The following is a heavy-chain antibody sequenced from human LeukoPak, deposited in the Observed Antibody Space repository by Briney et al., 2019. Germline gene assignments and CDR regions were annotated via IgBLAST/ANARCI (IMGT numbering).Heavy chain of an antibody. V-gene: IGHV4-39*02. CDR2: MFYYGNT. CDR1: GGSISSSNSY. CDR3: SRRPGYLEPFDS. J-gene: IGHJ4*02. D-gene: IGHD5-18*01. Sequence: PSETLSLTCTVSGGSISSSNSYWGWIRQPPGKGLEWIGSMFYYGNTYYNASLKSRVTIFIDTSKNHFSLKLSSVTAADTAIYYCSRRPGYLEPFDSWGQGTLVTVSS.